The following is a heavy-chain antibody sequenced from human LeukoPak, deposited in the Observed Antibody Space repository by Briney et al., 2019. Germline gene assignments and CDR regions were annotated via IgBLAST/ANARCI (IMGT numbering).Heavy chain of an antibody. D-gene: IGHD2-2*02. Sequence: ASVKVSCKASGYTFTGYYMHWVRQAPGQGLEWMGWINPNSGGTNYAQKFQGRVTMTRDTSISTAYMELSRLRSDDTAVYYCARDLEGIVVVPAAIGYWGHGTLVTVSS. CDR3: ARDLEGIVVVPAAIGY. CDR1: GYTFTGYY. CDR2: INPNSGGT. J-gene: IGHJ4*01. V-gene: IGHV1-2*02.